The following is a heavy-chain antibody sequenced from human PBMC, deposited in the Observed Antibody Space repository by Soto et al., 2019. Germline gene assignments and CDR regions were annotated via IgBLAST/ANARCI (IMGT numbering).Heavy chain of an antibody. CDR2: VSYDGNNQ. CDR1: GFTFSNYA. Sequence: QVQLVESGGGVVQPGRSLRLSCAASGFTFSNYAMHWVRQAPGKGLEWVAIVSYDGNNQYYADSVKGRFTISTDNSENRLYLQMNSLRAEDTAVYYFARDGATHTWTPWYFDLWGRGTLVTVSS. D-gene: IGHD3-16*01. J-gene: IGHJ2*01. V-gene: IGHV3-30-3*01. CDR3: ARDGATHTWTPWYFDL.